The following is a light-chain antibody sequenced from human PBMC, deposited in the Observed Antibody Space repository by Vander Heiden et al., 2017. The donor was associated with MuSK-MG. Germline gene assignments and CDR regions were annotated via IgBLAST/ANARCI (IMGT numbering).Light chain of an antibody. CDR3: QQDNNWPLT. CDR1: QSVSSN. V-gene: IGKV3-15*01. Sequence: EIVMTQSPATLSVSPGKRATLSCRASQSVSSNLAWYQQKPGQAPRLLIYGASTRATGIPARFSGSGSGTEFTLTISSLQSEDFAVYYCQQDNNWPLTFGQGTRLEIK. CDR2: GAS. J-gene: IGKJ5*01.